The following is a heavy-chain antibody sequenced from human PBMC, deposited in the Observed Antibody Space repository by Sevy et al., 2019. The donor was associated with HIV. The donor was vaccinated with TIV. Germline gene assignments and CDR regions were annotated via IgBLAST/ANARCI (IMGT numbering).Heavy chain of an antibody. CDR2: IRSKAYGGTI. D-gene: IGHD3-3*01. CDR3: TMLLWSGYYPYFDY. V-gene: IGHV3-49*03. CDR1: GFTFGDYA. J-gene: IGHJ4*02. Sequence: GGSLRLSCTASGFTFGDYAMSWFRQAPGKGLEWVGFIRSKAYGGTIEYAASVKGRFTISRDDSKSIAYLQMNSLKTEDTAVYYCTMLLWSGYYPYFDYWGQGTLVTVSS.